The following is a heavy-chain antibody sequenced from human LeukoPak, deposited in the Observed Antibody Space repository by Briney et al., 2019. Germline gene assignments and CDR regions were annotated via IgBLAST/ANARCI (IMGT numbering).Heavy chain of an antibody. J-gene: IGHJ4*02. CDR2: INHSGST. V-gene: IGHV4-34*01. Sequence: SETLPLTCAVYGGSFSPYYWSWIRQPPGKGLEWIGEINHSGSTNYNPSLKSRVTISVDTSKNQFSLRLSSVTAADTAVYYCARGGFYCGGDCYVDYWGQGTPVTVSS. D-gene: IGHD2-21*02. CDR1: GGSFSPYY. CDR3: ARGGFYCGGDCYVDY.